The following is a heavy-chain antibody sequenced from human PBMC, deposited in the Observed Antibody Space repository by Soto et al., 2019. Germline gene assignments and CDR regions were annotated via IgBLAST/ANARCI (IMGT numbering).Heavy chain of an antibody. V-gene: IGHV3-30-3*01. Sequence: QVQLVESGGVVVQPGTSLRVSCAASGFSLSSHAMHWVRQAPGKGLEWLSIISYDGSTIFYADSVKGRFTISRDNSKTSLFLQMNSLRTDDTAVYFCAIHLASTVIPSAWFDPWAQGTLVTVSS. CDR1: GFSLSSHA. CDR2: ISYDGSTI. D-gene: IGHD3-16*01. J-gene: IGHJ5*02. CDR3: AIHLASTVIPSAWFDP.